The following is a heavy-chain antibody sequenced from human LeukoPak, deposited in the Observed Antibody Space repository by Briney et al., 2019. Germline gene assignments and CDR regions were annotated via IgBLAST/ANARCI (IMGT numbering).Heavy chain of an antibody. V-gene: IGHV4-59*13. CDR3: ATRRDYRVTGAHFDN. Sequence: SETLSLTCTVSGGSLNGYYWNWIRQPPGKGLEWIGFIFYGGSTTYNPSLKTRVTISIDTSKNQFSLNLRSATAADTAVYYCATRRDYRVTGAHFDNWGQGTLVTVSS. CDR1: GGSLNGYY. J-gene: IGHJ4*02. CDR2: IFYGGST. D-gene: IGHD4-23*01.